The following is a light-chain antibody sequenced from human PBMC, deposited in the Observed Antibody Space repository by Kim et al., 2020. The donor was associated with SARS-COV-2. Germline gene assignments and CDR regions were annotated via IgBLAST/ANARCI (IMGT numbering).Light chain of an antibody. Sequence: SPGERATLSCRASQSVSSRYVAWYQQKLGQDPRLLIYAASSRATGIPDRFSGSGSGTDFTLTISRLEPEDFAVYYCQQYDDSPWTFGQGTKVDIK. V-gene: IGKV3-20*01. CDR1: QSVSSRY. J-gene: IGKJ1*01. CDR3: QQYDDSPWT. CDR2: AAS.